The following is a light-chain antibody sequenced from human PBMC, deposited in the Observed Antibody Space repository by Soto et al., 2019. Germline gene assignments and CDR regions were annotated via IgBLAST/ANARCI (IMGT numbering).Light chain of an antibody. CDR3: QQANSFPLT. V-gene: IGKV1-12*01. J-gene: IGKJ4*01. CDR2: TAS. Sequence: DIQMNQSPSSVSASVGDRVTITCRASQGISSLLAWYQQKPGKAPKLLTHTASSLQSGVPSRFSCSGSGTDLTLTISSLQPEDFATYYCQQANSFPLTFGGGTKVEVK. CDR1: QGISSL.